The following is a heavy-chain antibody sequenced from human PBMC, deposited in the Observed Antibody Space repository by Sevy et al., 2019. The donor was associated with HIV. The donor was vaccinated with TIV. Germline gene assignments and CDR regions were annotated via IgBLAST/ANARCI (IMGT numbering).Heavy chain of an antibody. D-gene: IGHD1-26*01. CDR2: IYYNGHI. J-gene: IGHJ4*02. CDR1: GGSITSLY. CDR3: ADENAWGRGYS. Sequence: SETLSLTCTVSGGSITSLYWNWIRQPPGKELEWIANIYYNGHINYNPSLKSRVTLSLDTSKNQFSLRLSSVTAADTAMYYCADENAWGRGYSWGQGTLVTVSS. V-gene: IGHV4-59*08.